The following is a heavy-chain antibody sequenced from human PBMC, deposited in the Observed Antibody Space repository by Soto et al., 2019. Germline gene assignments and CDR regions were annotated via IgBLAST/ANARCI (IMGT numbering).Heavy chain of an antibody. V-gene: IGHV3-30-3*01. CDR3: ARDPKTSGGQHWAFNYFDS. CDR2: ISYDGTNK. CDR1: GFSFSISP. D-gene: IGHD7-27*01. Sequence: GGSLRLSCAASGFSFSISPMHWVRQSPGQGPEWVALISYDGTNKFYADSVKGRFTISRDNSKSTLYLQVDSLRPEDAAVYYCARDPKTSGGQHWAFNYFDSWGQGTLVTVSS. J-gene: IGHJ4*02.